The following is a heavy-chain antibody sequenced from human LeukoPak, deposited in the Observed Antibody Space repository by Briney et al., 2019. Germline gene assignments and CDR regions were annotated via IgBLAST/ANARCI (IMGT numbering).Heavy chain of an antibody. CDR3: AREGGYDSYYYYYMDV. Sequence: GGSLRLSCAASGFTFSNAWMSWVRQAPGKGLEWVSYISSSSSTIYYADSVKGRFTISRDNAKNSLYLQMNSLRAEDTAVYYCAREGGYDSYYYYYMDVWGKGTTVTVSS. J-gene: IGHJ6*03. D-gene: IGHD5-12*01. CDR1: GFTFSNAW. CDR2: ISSSSSTI. V-gene: IGHV3-48*01.